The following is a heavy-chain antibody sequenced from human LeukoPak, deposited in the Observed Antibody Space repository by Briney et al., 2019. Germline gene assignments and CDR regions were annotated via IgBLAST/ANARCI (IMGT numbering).Heavy chain of an antibody. CDR3: ARGHTAVTRHFDF. CDR2: ISSSSSTI. J-gene: IGHJ4*02. D-gene: IGHD4-17*01. Sequence: GGSLRLSCAASGFTFSTYSMNWVRQAPGKGLGWVSYISSSSSTIYYADSVKGRFTISRDNAKNSLYLQMNSLRAEDTAVYYCARGHTAVTRHFDFWGQGTLVTVSS. CDR1: GFTFSTYS. V-gene: IGHV3-48*01.